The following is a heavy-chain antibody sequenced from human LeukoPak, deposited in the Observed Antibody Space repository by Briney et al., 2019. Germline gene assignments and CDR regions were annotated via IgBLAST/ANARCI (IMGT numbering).Heavy chain of an antibody. CDR1: GFTFSTYG. CDR2: ISHSSTSV. Sequence: GGSLRLSCAASGFTFSTYGMNRLRQAPGKGLEWVSYISHSSTSVYYADSVKGRLTISRDNSKNSLTLQMNGLRDEDTAVYYCARASRSGYDYWGQGTLVTVSS. V-gene: IGHV3-48*02. D-gene: IGHD3-22*01. J-gene: IGHJ4*02. CDR3: ARASRSGYDY.